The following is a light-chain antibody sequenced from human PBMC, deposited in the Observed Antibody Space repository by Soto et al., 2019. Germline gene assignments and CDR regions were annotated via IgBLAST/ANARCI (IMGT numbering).Light chain of an antibody. Sequence: QSVLTQPPSVSGAPGQRVTMSCSGSDSNIGGGYDLHWYQQLPGKAPKVLIYANDNRPSGVPDRFSGSRSGSSASLAITGLQAEDEADYYCQSYDSSLSAVVFGGGTKVTVL. CDR2: AND. J-gene: IGLJ2*01. CDR3: QSYDSSLSAVV. CDR1: DSNIGGGYD. V-gene: IGLV1-40*01.